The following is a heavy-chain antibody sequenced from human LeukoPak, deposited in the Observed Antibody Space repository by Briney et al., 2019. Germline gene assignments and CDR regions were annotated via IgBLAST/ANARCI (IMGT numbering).Heavy chain of an antibody. Sequence: GSLRLSCAASGFTFSSYAMSWVRQAPGKGLEWVANIKQDGSEKYYVDSVKGRFTISRDNAKNSLYLQMDSLRAEDTAVYYCARDVTGYSSGYYPNWFDPWGQGTLVTVSS. D-gene: IGHD3-22*01. CDR1: GFTFSSYA. J-gene: IGHJ5*02. CDR3: ARDVTGYSSGYYPNWFDP. V-gene: IGHV3-7*01. CDR2: IKQDGSEK.